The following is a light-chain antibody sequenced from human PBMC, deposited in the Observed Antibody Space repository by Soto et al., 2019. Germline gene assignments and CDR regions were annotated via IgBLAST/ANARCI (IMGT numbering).Light chain of an antibody. CDR1: QRISGY. Sequence: DIQMTQSPSSLSASVGDRVTITCRASQRISGYLNLFQQKPWKAPNLLVYHTSKLQSGVTPRFSGSGSGTDFTLTISSLQPEDFATYYCHQSYSAPPTFGQGTQLHIK. J-gene: IGKJ2*01. V-gene: IGKV1-39*01. CDR3: HQSYSAPPT. CDR2: HTS.